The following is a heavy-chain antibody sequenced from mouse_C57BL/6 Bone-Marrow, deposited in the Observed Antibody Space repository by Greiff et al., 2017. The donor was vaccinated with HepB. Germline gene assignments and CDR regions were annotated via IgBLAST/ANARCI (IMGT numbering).Heavy chain of an antibody. CDR1: GYTFTSYW. CDR2: IDPSDSYT. V-gene: IGHV1-69*01. J-gene: IGHJ4*01. D-gene: IGHD2-5*01. Sequence: QVQLQQPGAELVMPGASVKLSCKASGYTFTSYWMHWVKQRPGQGLEWIGEIDPSDSYTNYNQKFKGKSTLTVDKSSSTAYMQLNSLTSEDSAVYYCASYYSNSCAMDYWGQGTSVTVSS. CDR3: ASYYSNSCAMDY.